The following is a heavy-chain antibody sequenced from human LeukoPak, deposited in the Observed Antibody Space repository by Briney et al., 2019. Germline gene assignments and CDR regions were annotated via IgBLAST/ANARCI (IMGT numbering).Heavy chain of an antibody. CDR3: ARDSISAALFDL. J-gene: IGHJ5*02. D-gene: IGHD2/OR15-2a*01. Sequence: GGSLRLSCAASGFTFSSYAMNWVRQAPGKEPEWISYITNSGSTLYYADSVKGRFTISRDNAKNSLVLQMNSLRDEDSAVYYCARDSISAALFDLWGQGTLITVSS. CDR1: GFTFSSYA. V-gene: IGHV3-48*02. CDR2: ITNSGSTL.